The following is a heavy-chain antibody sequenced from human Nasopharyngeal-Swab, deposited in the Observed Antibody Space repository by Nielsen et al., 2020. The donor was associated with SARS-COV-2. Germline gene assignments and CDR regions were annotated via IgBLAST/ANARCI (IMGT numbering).Heavy chain of an antibody. V-gene: IGHV4-31*03. Sequence: SETLSLTRTVSGGSISSGGYYWSWIRQHPGKGLEWIGYIYYSGSTYYNPSLKSRVTISVDTSKNQFSLKLSSVTAADTAVYYCARAVYDFWSGSTWGFDYWGQGTLVTVSS. J-gene: IGHJ4*02. CDR2: IYYSGST. D-gene: IGHD3-3*01. CDR1: GGSISSGGYY. CDR3: ARAVYDFWSGSTWGFDY.